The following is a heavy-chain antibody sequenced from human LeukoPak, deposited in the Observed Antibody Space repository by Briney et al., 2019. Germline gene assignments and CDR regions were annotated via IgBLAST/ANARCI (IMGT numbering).Heavy chain of an antibody. CDR3: ARVDSSNWYDSRGYFDY. CDR2: IYYTGST. D-gene: IGHD6-13*01. J-gene: IGHJ4*02. Sequence: SETLSLACTVSGGSISSYYWSWIRQPPGKGLEWIGYIYYTGSTNYNPSLKSRVTISVDTSKNQFSLKLSSVTAADTAVYYCARVDSSNWYDSRGYFDYWGQGTLVTVSS. V-gene: IGHV4-59*01. CDR1: GGSISSYY.